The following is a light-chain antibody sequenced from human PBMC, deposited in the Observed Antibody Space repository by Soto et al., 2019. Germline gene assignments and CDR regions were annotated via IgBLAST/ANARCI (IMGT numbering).Light chain of an antibody. Sequence: QSALTQPASVSGSPGQSITISCTGTSSDIGGYNYVSWYQQHPGEAPKLMIYEVSNRPSGVYNRFSGSKSGNTASLTISGLQAEDEAYYYCSSFTSSSTGVFGGGTKLTVL. CDR2: EVS. CDR1: SSDIGGYNY. J-gene: IGLJ3*02. V-gene: IGLV2-14*01. CDR3: SSFTSSSTGV.